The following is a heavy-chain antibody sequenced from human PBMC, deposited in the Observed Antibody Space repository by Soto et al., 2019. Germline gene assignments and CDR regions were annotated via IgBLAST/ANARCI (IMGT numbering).Heavy chain of an antibody. CDR2: IKSKTDGGTT. J-gene: IGHJ4*02. D-gene: IGHD3-3*01. CDR3: TTGDYDFWSGYYLSFDY. Sequence: EVQLVESGGGLVKPGGSLRLSCAASGFTFSNAWMSWVRQAPGKGLEWVGRIKSKTDGGTTDYAAPVKGRFTISRDDSKNTLYLQMNSQKTEDTAVYYCTTGDYDFWSGYYLSFDYWGQGTLVTVSS. CDR1: GFTFSNAW. V-gene: IGHV3-15*01.